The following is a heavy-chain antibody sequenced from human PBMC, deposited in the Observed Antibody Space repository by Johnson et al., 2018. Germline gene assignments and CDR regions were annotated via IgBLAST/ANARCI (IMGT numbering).Heavy chain of an antibody. V-gene: IGHV4-59*01. CDR3: ARGRGDYYDSSGVQS. Sequence: QVQLQESGPGLVKPSETLSLTCTVSGASISTYFWSWIRQPPGKGLEWIGYIYYSGSSSYSPSLKIRATMSVDMSKNQLTLKLSSVTPADTAVYYCARGRGDYYDSSGVQSWGQGTLVTVSS. CDR1: GASISTYF. D-gene: IGHD3-22*01. J-gene: IGHJ5*02. CDR2: IYYSGSS.